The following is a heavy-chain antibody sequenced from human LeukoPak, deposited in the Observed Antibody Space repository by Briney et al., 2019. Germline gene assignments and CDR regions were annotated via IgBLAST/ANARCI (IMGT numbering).Heavy chain of an antibody. J-gene: IGHJ4*02. CDR3: AKGGPYAPFDY. V-gene: IGHV3-30-3*02. CDR2: ISYDGSNK. D-gene: IGHD1-26*01. Sequence: GGSLRLSCAASGFTFSGYPIHWVRQAPGKGLEWVAVISYDGSNKYYADSVKGRFTISRDNSKNTLYLQMNSLRAEDTAVYYCAKGGPYAPFDYWGQGTLVTVSS. CDR1: GFTFSGYP.